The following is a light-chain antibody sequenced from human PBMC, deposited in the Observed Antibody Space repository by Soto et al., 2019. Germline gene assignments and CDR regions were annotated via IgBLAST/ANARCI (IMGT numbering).Light chain of an antibody. CDR2: VAS. J-gene: IGKJ5*01. Sequence: DIQMTQSPSSVSASVGDRVSITCRASQGINSWLAWYQKKPGRAPKLLIYVASSLQNGVPSRFSGSESGTDFTLTISNLQPEDCAIYFCQQANSFPITFGQGTRLEIK. CDR1: QGINSW. CDR3: QQANSFPIT. V-gene: IGKV1-12*01.